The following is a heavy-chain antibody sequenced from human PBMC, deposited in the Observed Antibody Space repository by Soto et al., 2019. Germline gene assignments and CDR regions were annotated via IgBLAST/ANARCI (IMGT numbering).Heavy chain of an antibody. Sequence: SETLSLTCTVSGGSISSYYWSWNRQPPGKGLEWIGYIYYSGSTNYNPSLKSRVTISVDKSKNQFSLKLSSVSAAVTAVYYCAGLHLLWFGELLYGAFDIWGQATMVTVSS. CDR3: AGLHLLWFGELLYGAFDI. CDR2: IYYSGST. CDR1: GGSISSYY. J-gene: IGHJ3*02. V-gene: IGHV4-59*01. D-gene: IGHD3-10*01.